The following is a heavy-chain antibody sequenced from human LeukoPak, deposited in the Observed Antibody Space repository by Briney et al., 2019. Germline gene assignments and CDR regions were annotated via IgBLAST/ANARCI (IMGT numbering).Heavy chain of an antibody. CDR3: AREPLPIVVVVAAVYGMDV. V-gene: IGHV4-59*12. CDR2: IYYSGST. CDR1: GGSISSYY. D-gene: IGHD2-15*01. J-gene: IGHJ6*02. Sequence: PSETLSLTCTVSGGSISSYYWSWLRQPPGKGLEWIGYIYYSGSTTYNPSLKSRVTISVDTSKNQFSLKLSSVTAADTAVYYCAREPLPIVVVVAAVYGMDVWGQGTTVTVSS.